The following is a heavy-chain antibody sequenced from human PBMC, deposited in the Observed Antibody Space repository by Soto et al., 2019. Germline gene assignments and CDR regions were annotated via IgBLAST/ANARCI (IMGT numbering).Heavy chain of an antibody. J-gene: IGHJ3*02. CDR3: ARETTQEAFDI. CDR2: IHYSGST. CDR1: GVSISGYY. Sequence: SETLSLTCTVSGVSISGYYWSWIRQPPGKGLEWIGYIHYSGSTYYNPSLKSRITIALDTSKNHFSPNLNSVTAADTALYYCARETTQEAFDIWGQGTMVTVSS. V-gene: IGHV4-59*01. D-gene: IGHD4-17*01.